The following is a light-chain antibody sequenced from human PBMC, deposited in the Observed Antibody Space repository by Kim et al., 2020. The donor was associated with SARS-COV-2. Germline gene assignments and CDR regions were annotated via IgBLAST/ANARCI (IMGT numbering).Light chain of an antibody. CDR1: STDVGGYDF. CDR3: SSYTVRSTFV. CDR2: DVT. Sequence: QSALTQPASVSGSPGQSITISCTGTSTDVGGYDFVSWYQQHPGKVPNLILYDVTKRHSGVSSRFSGSKSGNTASLTISGLQAEDEADYYCSSYTVRSTFVFGGGTQLTVL. J-gene: IGLJ3*02. V-gene: IGLV2-14*03.